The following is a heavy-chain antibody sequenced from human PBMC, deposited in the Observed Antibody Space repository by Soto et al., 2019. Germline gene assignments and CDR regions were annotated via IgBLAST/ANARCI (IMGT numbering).Heavy chain of an antibody. CDR1: GFTFSSYA. D-gene: IGHD6-19*01. V-gene: IGHV3-23*01. J-gene: IGHJ4*02. CDR3: ASGWREGYYFDY. Sequence: GGSLRLSCAASGFTFSSYAMSWVRQAPGKGLEWVSAISGSGGSTYYADSVKGRFTISRDNSKNTLYLQMNSLRAEDTAVYYCASGWREGYYFDYWGQGTLVTVSS. CDR2: ISGSGGST.